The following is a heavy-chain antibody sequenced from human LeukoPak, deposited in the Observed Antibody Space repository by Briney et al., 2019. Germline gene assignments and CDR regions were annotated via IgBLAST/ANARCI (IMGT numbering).Heavy chain of an antibody. J-gene: IGHJ6*03. CDR3: ARETQQHYYYYYMDV. CDR2: IIPIFGTA. V-gene: IGHV1-69*05. CDR1: GGTFSSYA. D-gene: IGHD6-13*01. Sequence: GSSVKVSCKASGGTFSSYAISWVRQAPGQGLEWMGGIIPIFGTANYAQKFQGRVTITTDESTSTAYMELSSLRSEDTAVYYCARETQQHYYYYYMDVWGKGTTVTVSS.